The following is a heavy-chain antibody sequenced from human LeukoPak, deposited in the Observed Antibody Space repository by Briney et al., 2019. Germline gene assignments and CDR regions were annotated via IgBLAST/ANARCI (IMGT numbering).Heavy chain of an antibody. J-gene: IGHJ3*02. CDR3: ARGIAASAFDI. D-gene: IGHD6-13*01. CDR1: GFIFSSYS. Sequence: GGSLRLSCAASGFIFSSYSMNWVRQAPGKGLEWVSSISSSSSYIYYADSVKGRFTISRDNAKNSLYLQMNSLRAEDTAVYYCARGIAASAFDIWGQGTMVTVSS. V-gene: IGHV3-21*01. CDR2: ISSSSSYI.